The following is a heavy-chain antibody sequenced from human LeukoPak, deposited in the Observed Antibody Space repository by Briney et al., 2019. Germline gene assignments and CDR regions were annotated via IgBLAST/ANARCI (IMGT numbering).Heavy chain of an antibody. CDR2: INPNSGGT. V-gene: IGHV1-2*02. D-gene: IGHD3-10*01. CDR3: APSGRGGPYYFDY. Sequence: ASVKVSCKASGYTFTGYYMHWVRQAPGQGLEWMGWINPNSGGTNYAQKFQGRVTMTRDTSISTAYMALSRLRSDDTAVYYCAPSGRGGPYYFDYWGQGTLVTVSS. CDR1: GYTFTGYY. J-gene: IGHJ4*02.